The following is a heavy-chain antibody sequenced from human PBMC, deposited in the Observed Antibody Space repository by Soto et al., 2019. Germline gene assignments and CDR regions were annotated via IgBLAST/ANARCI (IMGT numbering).Heavy chain of an antibody. D-gene: IGHD5-18*01. Sequence: EVQLVESGGGLVQAGGSLRLSCAASGFTFSSSWMNWVRQAPGKGLEWVAGIKEDGSEKYYVDFVKGRFTISRDNVENSLYLQMNSLRGEDTAVYFCARDRGYSCYDYWGLGTLVTVSS. CDR3: ARDRGYSCYDY. V-gene: IGHV3-7*01. CDR1: GFTFSSSW. J-gene: IGHJ4*02. CDR2: IKEDGSEK.